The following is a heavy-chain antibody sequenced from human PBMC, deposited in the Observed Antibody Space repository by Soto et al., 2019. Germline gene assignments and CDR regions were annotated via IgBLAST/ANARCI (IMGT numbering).Heavy chain of an antibody. CDR3: ARDELELRGYYYYGMDV. J-gene: IGHJ6*02. CDR1: VCSISSYY. CDR2: IYTSGST. D-gene: IGHD1-7*01. V-gene: IGHV4-4*07. Sequence: PSETLSLTCTVSVCSISSYYWSWIRQPAVKGLEWIGRIYTSGSTNYNPSLKSRVTMSVDTSKNQFSLKLSSVTAADTAVYYCARDELELRGYYYYGMDVWGQGTTVTVSS.